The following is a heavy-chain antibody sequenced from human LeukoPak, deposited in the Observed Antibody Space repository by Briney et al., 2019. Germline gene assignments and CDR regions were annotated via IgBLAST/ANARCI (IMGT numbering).Heavy chain of an antibody. CDR1: GFTFSSDW. V-gene: IGHV3-74*01. J-gene: IGHJ3*02. Sequence: GGSLRPSCAASGFTFSSDWMHWVRHAPGKGLVWVSRINSDGSSTTYADSVKGRFTISRDNAKNTLYLQMNSLRAEDTAVYYCARSGYYGDDAFDIWGQGTMVTVSS. CDR3: ARSGYYGDDAFDI. CDR2: INSDGSST. D-gene: IGHD3-10*01.